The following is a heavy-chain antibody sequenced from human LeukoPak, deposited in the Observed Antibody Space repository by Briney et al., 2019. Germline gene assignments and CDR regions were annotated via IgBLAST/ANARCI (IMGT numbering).Heavy chain of an antibody. V-gene: IGHV3-23*01. CDR1: GFTFSSYA. CDR3: AKGLRETYYYGSSEAFDI. J-gene: IGHJ3*02. Sequence: GGSLRLSCAASGFTFSSYAMNWVRQAPGKGLEWVSGLTDNGDNKYYADSVRGRFTISRDKSKNTLYLQMNSLRAEDTAVYYCAKGLRETYYYGSSEAFDIWGQGTMVTVSS. CDR2: LTDNGDNK. D-gene: IGHD3-10*01.